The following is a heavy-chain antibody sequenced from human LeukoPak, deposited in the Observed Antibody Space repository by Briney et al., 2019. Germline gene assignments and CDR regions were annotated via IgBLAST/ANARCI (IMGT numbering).Heavy chain of an antibody. CDR1: GFTFSSYE. CDR2: ISRSGSTI. Sequence: TGGSLRLSCAGSGFTFSSYEINWVRQAPGKGLEWVSYISRSGSTIYYADSVKGRFTISRDNAKNSLYLRMKSLRAEDTAVYYCARELVVVVNYYHYYVMDAWGQGTTVTVSS. V-gene: IGHV3-48*03. CDR3: ARELVVVVNYYHYYVMDA. J-gene: IGHJ6*02. D-gene: IGHD3-22*01.